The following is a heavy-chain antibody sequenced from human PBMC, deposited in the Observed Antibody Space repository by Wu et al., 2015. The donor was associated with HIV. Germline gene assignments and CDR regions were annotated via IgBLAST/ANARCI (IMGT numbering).Heavy chain of an antibody. CDR3: ARTILSSGSHFDY. J-gene: IGHJ4*02. D-gene: IGHD1-26*01. Sequence: QVQLVQSGAEVKKPGASVKVSCKASGDTFTSYDINWVRQAPGQGLEWMGWMSPTTGNTGYAHRFQGRLTMTRNTSMSTAYMELSSLRSEDTAVFFXARTILSSGSHFDYWGQGTLVTVSS. CDR1: GDTFTSYD. V-gene: IGHV1-8*01. CDR2: MSPTTGNT.